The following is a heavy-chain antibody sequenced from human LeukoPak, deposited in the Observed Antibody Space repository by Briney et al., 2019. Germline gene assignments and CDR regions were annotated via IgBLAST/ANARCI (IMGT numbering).Heavy chain of an antibody. J-gene: IGHJ4*02. CDR2: IYYSGST. CDR1: GYSISSGYY. Sequence: SETLSLTCTVSGYSISSGYYWGWIRQPSGKGLEWIGYIYYSGSTNYNPSLKSRVTISVDTSKNQFSLKLSSVTAADTAVYYCARVSMGVAYYDFWSGYYQHYFDYWGRGTLVTVSS. CDR3: ARVSMGVAYYDFWSGYYQHYFDY. V-gene: IGHV4-38-2*02. D-gene: IGHD3-3*01.